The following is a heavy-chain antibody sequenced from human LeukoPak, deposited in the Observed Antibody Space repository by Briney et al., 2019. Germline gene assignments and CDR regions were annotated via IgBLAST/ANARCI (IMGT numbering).Heavy chain of an antibody. CDR1: GGSISSYY. CDR3: ARLGGATSPFGY. Sequence: SETLSLTCTVSGGSISSYYWSWIRQPPGKGLEWIGYIYYTGNTNYNPSLKSRVTISVDTSKNQFSLNLSSVTAADTAIYYCARLGGATSPFGYWGQGTLVTVSS. V-gene: IGHV4-59*08. J-gene: IGHJ4*02. CDR2: IYYTGNT. D-gene: IGHD1-26*01.